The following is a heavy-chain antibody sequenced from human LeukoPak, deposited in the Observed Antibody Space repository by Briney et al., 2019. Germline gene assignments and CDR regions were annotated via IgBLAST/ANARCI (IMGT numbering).Heavy chain of an antibody. Sequence: GSLRLSCAASGFTFSSYGMHWVRQAPGKGLEWVAVISYDGSNKYYADSVKGRFTISRDNSKNTLYLQMNSLRAEDTAVYYCARDRASVSSSPYYYMDVWGKGTTVTVSS. CDR2: ISYDGSNK. D-gene: IGHD6-6*01. V-gene: IGHV3-30*03. CDR3: ARDRASVSSSPYYYMDV. CDR1: GFTFSSYG. J-gene: IGHJ6*03.